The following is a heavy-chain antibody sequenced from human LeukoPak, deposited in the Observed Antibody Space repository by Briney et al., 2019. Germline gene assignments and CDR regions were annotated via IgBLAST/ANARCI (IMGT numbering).Heavy chain of an antibody. CDR2: IYHSGST. J-gene: IGHJ4*02. CDR3: ARGRQWLDYFDY. CDR1: GGSISTYY. V-gene: IGHV4-59*12. Sequence: NPSETLSLTCTVSGGSISTYYWNWIRQPPGKGLEWIGYIYHSGSTNCNPSLQSRVTISVDTSKNQFSLKLSSVTAADTAVYYCARGRQWLDYFDYWGQGTLVTVSS. D-gene: IGHD6-19*01.